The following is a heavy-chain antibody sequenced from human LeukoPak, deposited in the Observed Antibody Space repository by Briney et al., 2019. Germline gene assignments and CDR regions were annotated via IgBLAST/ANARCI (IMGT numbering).Heavy chain of an antibody. CDR1: RFTFSSYS. CDR2: ISSSSSYI. D-gene: IGHD1-1*01. CDR3: ARGDWNDAFDY. J-gene: IGHJ4*02. V-gene: IGHV3-21*01. Sequence: PGGSLRLSCAASRFTFSSYSMNWVPQAPGKGLVWVSSISSSSSYIYYADSVKGRFTISRDTAKNSLYLQMNSLRAEDTAVYYCARGDWNDAFDYWGQGTLVTVSS.